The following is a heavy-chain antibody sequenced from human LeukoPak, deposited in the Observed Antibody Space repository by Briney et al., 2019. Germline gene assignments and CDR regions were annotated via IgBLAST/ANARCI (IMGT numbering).Heavy chain of an antibody. J-gene: IGHJ5*02. D-gene: IGHD3-10*01. Sequence: GGSLRLSCAASGFKFDDYTMHWVRRAPEKGLEWVSLMSWNSDYTSYADSVKGRFTMSRDNVKKSVSLYMNNLRADDTAIYHCARVLLRAALTYWFATWGQGTLVTVSS. CDR1: GFKFDDYT. CDR3: ARVLLRAALTYWFAT. CDR2: MSWNSDYT. V-gene: IGHV3-43*01.